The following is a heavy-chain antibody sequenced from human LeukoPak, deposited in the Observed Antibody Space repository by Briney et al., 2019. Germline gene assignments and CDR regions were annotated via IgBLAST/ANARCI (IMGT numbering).Heavy chain of an antibody. V-gene: IGHV3-21*01. J-gene: IGHJ4*02. CDR2: ISSSSYI. Sequence: PGGSLRLSCAASGFTFSSYSMNWVRQAPGKGLEWVSSISSSSYIYYADSVKGRFTISRDNAKNSLYLQMNSLRAEDTAVYYCASKGSSGYYGPFDYWGQGTLVTVSS. CDR1: GFTFSSYS. D-gene: IGHD3-22*01. CDR3: ASKGSSGYYGPFDY.